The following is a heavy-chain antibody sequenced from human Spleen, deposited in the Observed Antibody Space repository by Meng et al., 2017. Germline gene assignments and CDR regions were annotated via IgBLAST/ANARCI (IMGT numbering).Heavy chain of an antibody. CDR3: ARGSGGSYFAYFQH. D-gene: IGHD1-26*01. J-gene: IGHJ1*01. Sequence: HLQESGPGLVKPSETLSLPCAVYGGSFSGYYWSWIRQPPGKGLEWIGEINHSGSTNYNPSLKSRVTISVDTSKNQFSLKLSSVTAADTAVYYCARGSGGSYFAYFQHWGQGTLVTVSS. V-gene: IGHV4-34*01. CDR2: INHSGST. CDR1: GGSFSGYY.